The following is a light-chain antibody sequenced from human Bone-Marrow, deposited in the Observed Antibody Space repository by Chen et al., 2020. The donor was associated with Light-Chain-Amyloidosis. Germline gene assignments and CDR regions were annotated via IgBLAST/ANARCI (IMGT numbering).Light chain of an antibody. CDR2: WAS. J-gene: IGKJ1*01. CDR1: QTVLARSNSYNF. CDR3: QQYYSPPPT. Sequence: EIVMTQSPDSLAVSLGERATINCKSSQTVLARSNSYNFLSWYQQKPGQPPKLLIYWASTRESGVPDRFSGSGSGTDLTLTISSLQAEDVAVYYCQQYYSPPPTFGQGTKVEIK. V-gene: IGKV4-1*01.